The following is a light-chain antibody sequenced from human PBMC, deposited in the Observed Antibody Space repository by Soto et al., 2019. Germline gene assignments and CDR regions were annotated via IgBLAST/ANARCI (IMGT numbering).Light chain of an antibody. J-gene: IGKJ1*01. Sequence: DIQMTQSPSTLSASVGDRVTITCRASQSVSSWLAWYQQKPGKAPKLLIFDASSLESGVPSRFSGSGSGTEFTLTISSLQPDDFATYYCQQYNSSPWTFGLGTKVEIK. V-gene: IGKV1-5*01. CDR3: QQYNSSPWT. CDR1: QSVSSW. CDR2: DAS.